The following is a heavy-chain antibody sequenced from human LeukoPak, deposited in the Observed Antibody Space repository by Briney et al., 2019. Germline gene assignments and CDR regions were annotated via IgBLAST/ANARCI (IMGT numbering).Heavy chain of an antibody. CDR3: ARTYYFDSAGPLDGFDI. CDR2: INGDGGST. D-gene: IGHD3-22*01. Sequence: GGSLRLSCAASGFTFGDYAMHWVRQAPGKGLQWVSLINGDGGSTFYADSVKGRFTISRDNSKSSLNVEMNSLRTEDTALYFCARTYYFDSAGPLDGFDIWGQGTMVTVSS. J-gene: IGHJ3*02. CDR1: GFTFGDYA. V-gene: IGHV3-43*02.